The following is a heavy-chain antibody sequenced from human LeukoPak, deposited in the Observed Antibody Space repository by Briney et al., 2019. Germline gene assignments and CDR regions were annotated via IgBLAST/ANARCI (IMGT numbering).Heavy chain of an antibody. V-gene: IGHV3-66*01. D-gene: IGHD3-16*01. CDR2: IYSGGGT. J-gene: IGHJ4*02. CDR1: GFTVSSIY. CDR3: ARSRGTFLPHDY. Sequence: GGSLRLSCAVSGFTVSSIYMSWVRQAPGKGLEWVSVIYSGGGTYYADSVKGRFTISRDNSKNTVYLQMNSLRVEDTAVYYCARSRGTFLPHDYWGQGTLVTVSS.